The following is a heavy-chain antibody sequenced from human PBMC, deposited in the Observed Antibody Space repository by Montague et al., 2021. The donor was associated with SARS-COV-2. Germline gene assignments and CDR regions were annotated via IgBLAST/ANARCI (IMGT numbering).Heavy chain of an antibody. Sequence: SETLSLTCSVSGGSFDSDNFFWGWIRQPPGKRLEWIGVISNGGRTFDNPSLKSRVTISVHTSRNQLSLNVKSVIAADTAVYYCARHRRYDVVTYYPDFWGQGILVTVSS. CDR3: ARHRRYDVVTYYPDF. V-gene: IGHV4-39*01. D-gene: IGHD3-9*01. J-gene: IGHJ4*02. CDR1: GGSFDSDNFF. CDR2: ISNGGRT.